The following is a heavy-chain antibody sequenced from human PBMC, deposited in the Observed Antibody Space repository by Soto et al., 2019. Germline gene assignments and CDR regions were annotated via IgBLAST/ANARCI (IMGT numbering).Heavy chain of an antibody. CDR3: ARDHPTYSSSWYVDYYYGMDV. J-gene: IGHJ6*02. V-gene: IGHV1-3*01. CDR2: INAGNGNT. CDR1: GYTFTSYA. Sequence: ASMKVSCKASGYTFTSYAMHWVRQAPGQRLEWMGWINAGNGNTKYSQKFQGRVTITRDTSASTAYMELSSLRSEDTAVYYCARDHPTYSSSWYVDYYYGMDVWGQGTTVTVSS. D-gene: IGHD6-13*01.